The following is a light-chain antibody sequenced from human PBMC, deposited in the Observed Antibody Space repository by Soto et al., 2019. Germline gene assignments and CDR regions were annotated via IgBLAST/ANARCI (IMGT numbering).Light chain of an antibody. J-gene: IGKJ4*01. CDR2: DAS. V-gene: IGKV1-39*01. CDR3: QQSYTTSLI. Sequence: DIQMTQSPSSLSASVGDRVTITCRASHTISFYLNWYQHKPGKAPKLLIYDASALQSGVPSRFSGSGFGTDVTLTISSLKPEYFATYYFQQSYTTSLIFGGGTKVEIK. CDR1: HTISFY.